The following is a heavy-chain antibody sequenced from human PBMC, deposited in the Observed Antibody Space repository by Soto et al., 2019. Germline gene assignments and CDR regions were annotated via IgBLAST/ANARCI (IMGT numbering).Heavy chain of an antibody. Sequence: EASVKVSCKASGYTFSDFDINWPRQASGQGPEWMGWMNAKSGDTFFAQRFQGKFNMTWDTSLSTAYMEVGSLTSDDTAMYYCARGNPFNYAGFDVWGQGTTVTVSS. V-gene: IGHV1-8*01. J-gene: IGHJ6*02. CDR1: GYTFSDFD. D-gene: IGHD3-16*01. CDR3: ARGNPFNYAGFDV. CDR2: MNAKSGDT.